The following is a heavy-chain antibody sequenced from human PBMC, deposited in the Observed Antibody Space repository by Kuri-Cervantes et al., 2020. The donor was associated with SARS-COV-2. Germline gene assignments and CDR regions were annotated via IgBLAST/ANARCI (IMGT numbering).Heavy chain of an antibody. CDR2: IYYSGCT. CDR1: GDSISSYY. J-gene: IGHJ5*02. V-gene: IGHV4-59*08. CDR3: ARQQGSLDIVVVPAAGPFDP. Sequence: SETLSLTCTVSGDSISSYYWSRIRQPPGKGWEGIGYIYYSGCTNYNLTLKSRVTISVDTSTTQFSLKLSSVTAADTAVYYCARQQGSLDIVVVPAAGPFDPWGQGTLVTVSS. D-gene: IGHD2-2*01.